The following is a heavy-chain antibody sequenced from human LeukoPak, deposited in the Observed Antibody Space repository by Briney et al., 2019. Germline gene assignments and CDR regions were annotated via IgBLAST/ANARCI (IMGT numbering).Heavy chain of an antibody. CDR1: GFTFSSYG. D-gene: IGHD6-19*01. CDR3: AKEGWLVLREDFDY. CDR2: ISGSGGST. Sequence: GGSLRLSCAASGFTFSSYGMGWVRQAPGKGLEWVSAISGSGGSTYYADSVKGRFTISRDNSKNTLYLQMNSLRAEDTAVYYCAKEGWLVLREDFDYWGQGTLVTVSS. V-gene: IGHV3-23*01. J-gene: IGHJ4*02.